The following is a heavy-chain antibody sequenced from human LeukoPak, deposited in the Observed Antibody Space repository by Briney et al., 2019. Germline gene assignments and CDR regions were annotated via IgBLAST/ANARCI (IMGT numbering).Heavy chain of an antibody. Sequence: PGGSLRLSCAASGFTFSNAWVSWVRQAPGKGLEWVGRIKSKTDGGTTGYAAPVKGRFTISRDDSKNTLYLQMNSLKTEDTAVYYCTSHPSGGSWPNDYWGQGTLVTVSS. CDR1: GFTFSNAW. CDR3: TSHPSGGSWPNDY. D-gene: IGHD2-15*01. V-gene: IGHV3-15*01. J-gene: IGHJ4*02. CDR2: IKSKTDGGTT.